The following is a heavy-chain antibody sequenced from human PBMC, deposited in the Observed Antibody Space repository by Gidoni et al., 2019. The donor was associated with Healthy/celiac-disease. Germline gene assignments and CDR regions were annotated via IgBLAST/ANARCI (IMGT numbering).Heavy chain of an antibody. J-gene: IGHJ4*02. V-gene: IGHV3-7*01. CDR1: GFTFSSYW. CDR3: ARDFRYYDSSGTL. CDR2: IKQDGSEK. Sequence: EVQLVESGGGLVQPGGSLRLSCAASGFTFSSYWMSWVRQAPGKGLEWVANIKQDGSEKYYVDSVKGRFTISRDNAKNSLYLQMNSLRAEDTAVYYCARDFRYYDSSGTLWGQGTLVTVSS. D-gene: IGHD3-22*01.